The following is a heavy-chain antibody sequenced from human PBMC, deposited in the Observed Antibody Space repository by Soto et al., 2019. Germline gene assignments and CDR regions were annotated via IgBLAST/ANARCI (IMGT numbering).Heavy chain of an antibody. CDR1: GYRFTSYA. V-gene: IGHV1-3*01. CDR3: ASGRGGWYFDN. D-gene: IGHD6-19*01. CDR2: INAGTGQV. Sequence: QVQLVQSGTEGKKPGASVKVSCRASGYRFTSYAIHWVRQAPGQRLEWMGWINAGTGQVKNSEKFQGRVIITRDTSASTAYMELTSLTSDDTAVYYCASGRGGWYFDNWGQGSLVTVSS. J-gene: IGHJ4*02.